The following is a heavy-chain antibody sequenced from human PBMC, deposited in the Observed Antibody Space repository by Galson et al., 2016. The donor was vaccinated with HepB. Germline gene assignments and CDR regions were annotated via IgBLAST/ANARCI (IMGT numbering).Heavy chain of an antibody. V-gene: IGHV3-23*01. CDR2: ISGNGGSI. D-gene: IGHD3-3*01. J-gene: IGHJ4*02. CDR1: GLTFSSYA. Sequence: SLRLSCAASGLTFSSYAMSWVRQTPGKGLEWVSAISGNGGSIYNADSVKGRITISRDNSKNTLYLQMNSLRAEDTAVYYCAVARFLEWFTFDSWGQGTLVTVSS. CDR3: AVARFLEWFTFDS.